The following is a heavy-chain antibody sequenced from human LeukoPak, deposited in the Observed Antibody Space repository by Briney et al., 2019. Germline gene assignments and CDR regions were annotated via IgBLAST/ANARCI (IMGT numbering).Heavy chain of an antibody. CDR3: GRQEWPWTFLDY. Sequence: GRSLRLSCAASGFTFRTYAMHWVRQAPGKGLEWVAVISYDGNNKYYADSVKGRFAISRDNSKNTLHLEMNSLRAEDTALYYCGRQEWPWTFLDYWGQGTLVTVSS. D-gene: IGHD3-3*01. J-gene: IGHJ4*02. CDR2: ISYDGNNK. CDR1: GFTFRTYA. V-gene: IGHV3-30*09.